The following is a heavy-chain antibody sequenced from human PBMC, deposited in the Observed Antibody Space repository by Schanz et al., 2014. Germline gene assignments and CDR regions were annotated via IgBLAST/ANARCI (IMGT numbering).Heavy chain of an antibody. CDR3: AKLSSSGRLAGYFDS. Sequence: EVQLLESGGGLVRPGGSLRLSCAASGFTFSNYAMSWVRQAPGKGLEWVSGFIVDSGNTYYAGAVKGRFSISRDYSKNTLELQMSSRRAEDTAIYYCAKLSSSGRLAGYFDSWGQGALVTVSS. CDR1: GFTFSNYA. J-gene: IGHJ4*02. CDR2: FIVDSGNT. V-gene: IGHV3-23*01. D-gene: IGHD6-19*01.